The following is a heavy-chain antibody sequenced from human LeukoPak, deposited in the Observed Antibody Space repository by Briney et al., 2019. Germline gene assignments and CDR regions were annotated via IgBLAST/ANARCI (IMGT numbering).Heavy chain of an antibody. V-gene: IGHV3-30*03. CDR2: ISYDGSNK. CDR3: ARDLRGDY. Sequence: GGSLRLSCAASGFTFSSYGMHWVRQAPGKGLEWVAVISYDGSNKYYADSVKGRFTISRDNSKNTLYLQMNSLRDEDTALYYCARDLRGDYWGQGTPVTVSS. CDR1: GFTFSSYG. J-gene: IGHJ4*02.